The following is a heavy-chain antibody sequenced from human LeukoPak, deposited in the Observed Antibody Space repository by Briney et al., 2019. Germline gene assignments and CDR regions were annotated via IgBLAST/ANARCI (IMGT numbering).Heavy chain of an antibody. Sequence: PSETLSLTCAVSGGSISSSDWWGWVRPPPGKGLGWTGEMYHGGSTNYDPSLKSRVPISVDKSKNQFSLKLSSVTAAVTAVYYCARCDEILSGYYSFVYWGRRTLVTVAS. CDR1: GGSISSSDW. CDR2: MYHGGST. V-gene: IGHV4-4*02. CDR3: ARCDEILSGYYSFVY. D-gene: IGHD3-9*01. J-gene: IGHJ4*02.